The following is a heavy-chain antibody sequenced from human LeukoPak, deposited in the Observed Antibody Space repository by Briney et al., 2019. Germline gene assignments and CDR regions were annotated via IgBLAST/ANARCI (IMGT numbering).Heavy chain of an antibody. J-gene: IGHJ4*02. CDR3: ARADSYGSILDY. CDR2: IDQYGRAK. D-gene: IGHD5-18*01. V-gene: IGHV3-7*04. CDR1: GFTFNNYW. Sequence: PGGSLRVSCAASGFTFNNYWMSWVRQALGKGLEWVASIDQYGRAKYYVDSVRGRFTFSRDNTKNSLHLQMNSLRAEDTAVYYCARADSYGSILDYWGQGTRVIDSS.